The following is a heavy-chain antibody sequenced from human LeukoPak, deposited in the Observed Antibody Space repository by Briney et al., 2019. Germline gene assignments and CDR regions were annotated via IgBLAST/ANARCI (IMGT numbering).Heavy chain of an antibody. CDR3: ARDGGEKQWLVSNNWFDP. CDR2: ISSSSSYI. Sequence: GGSLRLSCAASGFTFSSYSMNWVRQAPGKGLEWVSSISSSSSYIYYADSAKGRFTISRDNAKNSLYLQMNSLRAEDTAVYYCARDGGEKQWLVSNNWFDPWGQGTLVTVSS. D-gene: IGHD6-19*01. J-gene: IGHJ5*02. V-gene: IGHV3-21*01. CDR1: GFTFSSYS.